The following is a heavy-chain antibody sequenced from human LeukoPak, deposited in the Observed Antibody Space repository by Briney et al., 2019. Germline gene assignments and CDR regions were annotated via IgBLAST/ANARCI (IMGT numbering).Heavy chain of an antibody. V-gene: IGHV4-61*01. CDR2: IYYSGST. CDR3: ARDRSGGDWFDP. CDR1: GGSISSSSYY. Sequence: SETLSLTCTVSGGSISSSSYYWGWIRQPPGKGLEWIGYIYYSGSTNYNPSLKSRVTISVDTSKNQFSLKLSSVTAADTAVYYCARDRSGGDWFDPWGQGTLVTVSS. D-gene: IGHD2-15*01. J-gene: IGHJ5*02.